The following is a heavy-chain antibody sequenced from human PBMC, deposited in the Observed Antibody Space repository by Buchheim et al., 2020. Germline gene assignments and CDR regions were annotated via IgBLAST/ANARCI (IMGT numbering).Heavy chain of an antibody. V-gene: IGHV4-59*01. D-gene: IGHD5-24*01. CDR3: ARDRRDGYNAYFFDY. Sequence: QVQLQESGPGLVKPSETLSLTCTVSGGSISSYYWSWIRQPPGKGLEWIGCVYYSGSTDYNPSLKSRLTISVDTSKNQLSLQLSSVTAADTAVYYCARDRRDGYNAYFFDYWGQGTL. J-gene: IGHJ4*02. CDR2: VYYSGST. CDR1: GGSISSYY.